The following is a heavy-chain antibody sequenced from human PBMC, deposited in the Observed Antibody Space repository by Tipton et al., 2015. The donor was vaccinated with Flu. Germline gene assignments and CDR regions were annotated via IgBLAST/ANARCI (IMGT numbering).Heavy chain of an antibody. J-gene: IGHJ6*02. CDR1: GFTFSSYA. D-gene: IGHD3-10*01. CDR3: ARGDPGGSRDYYYQGLDV. CDR2: LSYDGNKK. Sequence: EASGFTFSSYAMHWVRQAPGKGLEWLALLSYDGNKKNYGDSVKGRITVSRDNSQNMLYLEISSLRVEDTAVYFCARGDPGGSRDYYYQGLDVWGQGATVTVS. V-gene: IGHV3-30*15.